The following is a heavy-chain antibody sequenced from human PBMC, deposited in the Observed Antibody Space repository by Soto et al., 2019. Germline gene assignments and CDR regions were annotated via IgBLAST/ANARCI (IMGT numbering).Heavy chain of an antibody. Sequence: EVQLVESGGGLVQPGGSLRLSCAASGFTVNSNYMSWVRQAPGKGLEWVSVIYSDGSTYYADSVKGRFIISRDNSNNALYFQMTSLRAEDTAVYYCATLTQYDILTGFYPCWGQGTLVTVSS. CDR2: IYSDGST. CDR3: ATLTQYDILTGFYPC. J-gene: IGHJ4*02. D-gene: IGHD3-9*01. CDR1: GFTVNSNY. V-gene: IGHV3-66*01.